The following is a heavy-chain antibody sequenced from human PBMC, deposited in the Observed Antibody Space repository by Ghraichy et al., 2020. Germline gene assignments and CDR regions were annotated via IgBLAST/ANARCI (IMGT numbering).Heavy chain of an antibody. J-gene: IGHJ4*02. Sequence: GGSLRLSCAASGFTFDDYAMSWVRQVPGKGLEWVSGIKWNGGSTGYADSVKGRFTISRDNAKNSLYLQMNSLRAEDTALYYCARRDWNYALDNWGQGTLVTVSS. CDR3: ARRDWNYALDN. V-gene: IGHV3-20*04. D-gene: IGHD1-7*01. CDR1: GFTFDDYA. CDR2: IKWNGGST.